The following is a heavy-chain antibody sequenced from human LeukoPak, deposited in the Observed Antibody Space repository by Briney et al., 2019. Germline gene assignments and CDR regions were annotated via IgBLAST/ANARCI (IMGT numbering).Heavy chain of an antibody. CDR3: ARGMTTVTTSLGY. V-gene: IGHV4-39*07. CDR2: IDYSGST. Sequence: SETLSLTCTVSGGSISSNNYYWGWIRQPPGKGLEWFGSIDYSGSTNYNPSLKSRVTISVDTSKNQFSLKLSSVTAADTAVYYCARGMTTVTTSLGYWGQGTLVTVSS. J-gene: IGHJ4*02. D-gene: IGHD4-17*01. CDR1: GGSISSNNYY.